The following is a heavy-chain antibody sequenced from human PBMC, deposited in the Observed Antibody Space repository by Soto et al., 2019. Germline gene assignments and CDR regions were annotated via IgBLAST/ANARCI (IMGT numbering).Heavy chain of an antibody. V-gene: IGHV1-18*01. CDR2: ISAYNGNT. Sequence: ASVKVSCKASGYTFTSYGISCVRQAPGQGLEWMGWISAYNGNTNYAQKLQGRVTMTTDTSTSTAYMELRSPRSDDTAVYYCARVPPPYSSSSVWFDPWGQGTLVTVPQ. CDR1: GYTFTSYG. CDR3: ARVPPPYSSSSVWFDP. D-gene: IGHD6-6*01. J-gene: IGHJ5*02.